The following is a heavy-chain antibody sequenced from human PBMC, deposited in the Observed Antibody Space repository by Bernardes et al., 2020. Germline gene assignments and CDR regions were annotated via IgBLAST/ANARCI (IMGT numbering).Heavy chain of an antibody. CDR1: GGSISSSSYY. D-gene: IGHD5-18*01. Sequence: SETLSLTCTVSGGSISSSSYYWGWIRQPPGKGLEWIGSIYYSGSTYYNPSLKSRVTISVDTSKNQFSLKLSSVTAADTAVYYCASEGWYSYGYIGWFDPWGQGTLVTVSS. V-gene: IGHV4-39*01. CDR3: ASEGWYSYGYIGWFDP. J-gene: IGHJ5*02. CDR2: IYYSGST.